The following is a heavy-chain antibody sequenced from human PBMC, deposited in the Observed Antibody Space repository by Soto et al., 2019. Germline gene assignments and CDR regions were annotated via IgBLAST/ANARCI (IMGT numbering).Heavy chain of an antibody. V-gene: IGHV4-30-2*01. CDR2: IYHSGST. CDR1: GGSISSGGYS. J-gene: IGHJ5*02. CDR3: PRDQLEGNWFDP. D-gene: IGHD1-1*01. Sequence: QLQLQESGSGLVRPSQTLSLTCAVSGGSISSGGYSWNWIRQPPGKGLEWIGYIYHSGSTLYNPSLKDRDTISVDTSKTQCALKLSSGTAAATAVSYCPRDQLEGNWFDPWGQRTLGTVSA.